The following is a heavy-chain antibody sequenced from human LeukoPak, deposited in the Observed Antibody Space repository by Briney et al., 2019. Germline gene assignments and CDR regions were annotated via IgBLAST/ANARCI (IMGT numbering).Heavy chain of an antibody. J-gene: IGHJ5*02. CDR3: ARRAGYYYGSGSRSRGTLWFDP. D-gene: IGHD3-10*01. Sequence: PSETLSLTCAVYGGSFSGYYWSWIRQPPGKGLEWIGEINHSGSTNYNPSLKSRVTISVDTSKNQFSLKLSSVTAADTAVYYCARRAGYYYGSGSRSRGTLWFDPWGQGTLVTVSS. CDR1: GGSFSGYY. V-gene: IGHV4-34*01. CDR2: INHSGST.